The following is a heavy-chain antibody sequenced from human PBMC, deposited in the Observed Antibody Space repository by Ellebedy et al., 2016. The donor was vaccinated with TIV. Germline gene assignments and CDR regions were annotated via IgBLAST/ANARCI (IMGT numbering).Heavy chain of an antibody. V-gene: IGHV3-20*04. CDR2: INWNGTST. D-gene: IGHD3-10*01. J-gene: IGHJ4*02. Sequence: GGSLRLXCAASGFIFDDYDMSWVRQAPGKGLEWVSGINWNGTSTGYADSVKGRFTISRDNAKNSLYLQMNSLRAEDTALYYCARDILGSSPDYWGQGTLVTVPS. CDR1: GFIFDDYD. CDR3: ARDILGSSPDY.